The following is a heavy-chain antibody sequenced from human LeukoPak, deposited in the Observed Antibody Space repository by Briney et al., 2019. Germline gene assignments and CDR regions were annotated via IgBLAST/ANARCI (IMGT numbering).Heavy chain of an antibody. CDR3: ARMRLAVTSVLIDY. D-gene: IGHD4-17*01. CDR1: GGSFSGYY. CDR2: INHSGST. V-gene: IGHV4-34*01. Sequence: SETLSLTCAVYGGSFSGYYWSWIRQPPGKGLEWIGEINHSGSTSYNPSLKSRVTISVDTSKNQFSLKLSSVTAADTAVYYCARMRLAVTSVLIDYWGQGTLVTVSS. J-gene: IGHJ4*02.